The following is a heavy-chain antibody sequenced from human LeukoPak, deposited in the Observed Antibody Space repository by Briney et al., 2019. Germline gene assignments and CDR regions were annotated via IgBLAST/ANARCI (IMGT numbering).Heavy chain of an antibody. D-gene: IGHD2-2*02. CDR2: ISYDGSNK. CDR3: ARDLVGVVVPAAIGWFDP. J-gene: IGHJ5*02. Sequence: GGSLRLSCAASGFTFSSYAMHWVRQAPGKGLEWVAVISYDGSNKYYADSVKGRFTISGDNSKNTLYLQMNSLRAEDTAVYYCARDLVGVVVPAAIGWFDPWGQGTLVTVSS. V-gene: IGHV3-30-3*01. CDR1: GFTFSSYA.